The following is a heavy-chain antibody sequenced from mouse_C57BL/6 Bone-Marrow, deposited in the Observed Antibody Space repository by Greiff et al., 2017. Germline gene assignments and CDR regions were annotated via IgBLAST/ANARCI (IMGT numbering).Heavy chain of an antibody. CDR1: GFTFSSYG. Sequence: EVHLVESGGDLVKPGGSLKLSCAASGFTFSSYGMSWVRQTPDKRLEWVATISSGGSYTYYPDSVKGRFTISRDNAKNTLYLQMSSLKSEDTAMYYCARLNYGSSYGFAYWGQGTLVTVSA. CDR2: ISSGGSYT. CDR3: ARLNYGSSYGFAY. J-gene: IGHJ3*01. D-gene: IGHD1-1*01. V-gene: IGHV5-6*01.